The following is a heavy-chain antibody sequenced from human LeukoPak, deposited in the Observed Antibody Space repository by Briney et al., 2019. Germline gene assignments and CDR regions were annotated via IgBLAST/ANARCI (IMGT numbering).Heavy chain of an antibody. D-gene: IGHD1-1*01. Sequence: GGSLRLSCAASGFTFSSYAMSWVRQAPGKGLEWVSAIIDSCGNTYYADSVKGRFTISRDNSKNTLYLQMNSLRAEDTAVYYCAKSGTVYAFDVWGQGTMVTVSS. J-gene: IGHJ3*01. CDR3: AKSGTVYAFDV. CDR1: GFTFSSYA. CDR2: IIDSCGNT. V-gene: IGHV3-23*01.